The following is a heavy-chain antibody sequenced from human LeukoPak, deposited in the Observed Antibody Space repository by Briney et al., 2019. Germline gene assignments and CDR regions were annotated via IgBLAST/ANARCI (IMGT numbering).Heavy chain of an antibody. CDR2: IRSSSSI. CDR3: ARDLSWGFDY. D-gene: IGHD7-27*01. Sequence: GGSLRLSCAVSGFAFSDHSMNWVRQAPGKGLEWISYIRSSSSIFYADSVKGRFTISTDNGRNSLYLQMNSLRDEDTAVYYCARDLSWGFDYWGQGILVTVSS. V-gene: IGHV3-69-1*01. CDR1: GFAFSDHS. J-gene: IGHJ4*02.